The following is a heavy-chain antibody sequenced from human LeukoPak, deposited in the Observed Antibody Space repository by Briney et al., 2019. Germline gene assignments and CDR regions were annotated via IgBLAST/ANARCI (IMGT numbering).Heavy chain of an antibody. V-gene: IGHV3-23*01. CDR2: ISGSGGST. J-gene: IGHJ4*02. D-gene: IGHD6-13*01. Sequence: GGSLRLSCAASGFTFSSYAMSWVRQAPGKGLEWVSAISGSGGSTYYADSVKGRFTISRDNSKNTLYLQIDGRRAEDTAVYYCAIDRCSSSWSWIDYWGQGTLVTVSS. CDR3: AIDRCSSSWSWIDY. CDR1: GFTFSSYA.